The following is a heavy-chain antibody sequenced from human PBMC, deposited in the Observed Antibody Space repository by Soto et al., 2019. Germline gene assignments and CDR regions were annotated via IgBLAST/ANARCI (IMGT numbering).Heavy chain of an antibody. CDR3: AQDTSSGWETLFDY. J-gene: IGHJ4*02. D-gene: IGHD6-19*01. V-gene: IGHV3-9*01. Sequence: EVQLVESGGGLVQPGRSLRLSCAASGFTFDDYAMHWVRQAPGKGLEWVSGISWNSGSIGYADSVKGRFTISRDNAKNSLYLQMNSLRAEDTVLYYCAQDTSSGWETLFDYWGQGTLVTVSS. CDR1: GFTFDDYA. CDR2: ISWNSGSI.